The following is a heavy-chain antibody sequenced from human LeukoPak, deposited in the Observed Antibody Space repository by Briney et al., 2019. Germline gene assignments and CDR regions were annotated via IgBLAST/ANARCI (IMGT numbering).Heavy chain of an antibody. CDR2: MNPNSGNT. Sequence: ASVKVSCKASGYTFTSYDINWVRQATGQGLEWMGWMNPNSGNTGYEQKFQGRVTMTRNTSISTAYMELSSLRSEDTAVYYCASIDVLEGHMDVWAKGPRSPSP. D-gene: IGHD3-3*02. CDR3: ASIDVLEGHMDV. J-gene: IGHJ6*03. V-gene: IGHV1-8*01. CDR1: GYTFTSYD.